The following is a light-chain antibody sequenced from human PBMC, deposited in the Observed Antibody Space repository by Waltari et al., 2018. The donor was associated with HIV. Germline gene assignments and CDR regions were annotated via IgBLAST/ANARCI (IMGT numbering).Light chain of an antibody. CDR2: VAS. V-gene: IGKV1-17*01. J-gene: IGKJ1*01. CDR3: LQYNSYPWT. CDR1: QGIRND. Sequence: DIQMTQSASSLSASVGDRDTLTCRASQGIRNDVGWDQQKPGKAPKRLIYVASSLESGVPSRFSGSGSGREFTLTISSLQPEDFATYFCLQYNSYPWTFGQGTKVEIK.